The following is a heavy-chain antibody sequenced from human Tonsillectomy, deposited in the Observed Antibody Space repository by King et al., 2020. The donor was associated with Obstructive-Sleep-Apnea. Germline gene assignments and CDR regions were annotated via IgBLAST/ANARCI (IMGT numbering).Heavy chain of an antibody. J-gene: IGHJ4*02. CDR1: GFTCSSDA. CDR2: ISGSGCGT. V-gene: IGHV3-23*04. D-gene: IGHD6-19*01. Sequence: EVQLVESGGGLVQPGGSLRLSCASSGFTCSSDAMSWVRQAPGKGLWWVSAISGSGCGTYYADSVKGRFTISRDNSKNTLYLQMNSLRAEDTAVYYCAKQWLMTFPLDYWGQGTLVTVSS. CDR3: AKQWLMTFPLDY.